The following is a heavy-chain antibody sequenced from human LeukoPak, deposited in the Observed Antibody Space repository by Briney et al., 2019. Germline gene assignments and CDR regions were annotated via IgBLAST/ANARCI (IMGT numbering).Heavy chain of an antibody. D-gene: IGHD3-3*01. CDR1: GYTFSSYW. CDR2: IYPGDYDT. CDR3: ARQSDFRLDY. Sequence: GESLKISCKGSGYTFSSYWIGWVRQMPGKGLEWMGIIYPGDYDTRYSPSLQGQVTISVDTSIGTAYLQWSSLKASDTAIYYCARQSDFRLDYWGQGTLVTVSS. J-gene: IGHJ4*02. V-gene: IGHV5-51*01.